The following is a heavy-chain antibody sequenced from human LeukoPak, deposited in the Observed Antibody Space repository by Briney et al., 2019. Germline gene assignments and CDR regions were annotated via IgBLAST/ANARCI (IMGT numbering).Heavy chain of an antibody. Sequence: SETLSLTCTVFGGSISISSYYWGWIRQPPGKGLEWIGSIFYSGSTYYNPSLKSRVTISIDTSKNQVSLKLSSVTAADTAIYFCARRATFNPMRLYNWFDPWGRGTPVTVSS. V-gene: IGHV4-39*07. CDR2: IFYSGST. CDR1: GGSISISSYY. D-gene: IGHD2-2*01. J-gene: IGHJ5*02. CDR3: ARRATFNPMRLYNWFDP.